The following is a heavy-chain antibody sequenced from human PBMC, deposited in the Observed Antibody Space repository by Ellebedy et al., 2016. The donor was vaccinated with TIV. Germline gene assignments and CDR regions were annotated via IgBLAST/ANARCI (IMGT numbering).Heavy chain of an antibody. CDR3: AKVPVGFCSTGPCSSFDD. V-gene: IGHV3-30*18. D-gene: IGHD2-15*01. Sequence: PGGSLRLSCAAPGFTFSSYDMHWVRQAPGKGLEWVAGISSDGSKRYDVDSVKGRFTISRDDSKKTLYLELNSLRPEDAAVYYCAKVPVGFCSTGPCSSFDDWGLGTLVTVSS. J-gene: IGHJ4*02. CDR2: ISSDGSKR. CDR1: GFTFSSYD.